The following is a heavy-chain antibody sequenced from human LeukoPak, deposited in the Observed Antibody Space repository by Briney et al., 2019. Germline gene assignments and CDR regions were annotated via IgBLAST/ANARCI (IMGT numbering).Heavy chain of an antibody. Sequence: GGSLRLSCAASGFSFSSYAMHWVRQAPGKGLEWVAAIPNDGTKTYYADSVKGRFTISRDNSKNTLYLQMNTLRPDDTALYYCAREKYCTSVDCLHGRFYFTHWGQGTLVIVSS. J-gene: IGHJ4*02. CDR2: IPNDGTKT. D-gene: IGHD2-8*02. V-gene: IGHV3-30-3*01. CDR3: AREKYCTSVDCLHGRFYFTH. CDR1: GFSFSSYA.